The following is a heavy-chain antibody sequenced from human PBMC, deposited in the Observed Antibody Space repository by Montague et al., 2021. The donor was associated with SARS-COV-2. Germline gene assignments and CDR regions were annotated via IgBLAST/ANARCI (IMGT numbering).Heavy chain of an antibody. Sequence: TLSLTCTVSGGSISSSSYYWGWIRQPAGKGLEWIGRIYTSGSTNYNPSLKSRVTISVDTSKNQFSLKLSSVTAADTAVYYCARADFWSGYLYFDYWGQGTLVTVPS. J-gene: IGHJ4*02. D-gene: IGHD3-3*01. CDR1: GGSISSSSYY. CDR2: IYTSGST. V-gene: IGHV4-61*02. CDR3: ARADFWSGYLYFDY.